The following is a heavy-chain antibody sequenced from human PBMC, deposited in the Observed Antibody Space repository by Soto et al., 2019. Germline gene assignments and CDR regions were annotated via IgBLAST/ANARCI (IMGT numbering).Heavy chain of an antibody. CDR2: ISSSSSTI. J-gene: IGHJ5*02. CDR3: ARDGNVVVAALTTPGWFDP. Sequence: GGSLRLSCAASGFTFSTYSMNWVRQAPGKGLEWVSYISSSSSTIFYTDSVKGRFTVSRDNAKNSLYLQMNSLRAEDTAVYYCARDGNVVVAALTTPGWFDPWGQGTLVTVSS. V-gene: IGHV3-48*01. D-gene: IGHD2-15*01. CDR1: GFTFSTYS.